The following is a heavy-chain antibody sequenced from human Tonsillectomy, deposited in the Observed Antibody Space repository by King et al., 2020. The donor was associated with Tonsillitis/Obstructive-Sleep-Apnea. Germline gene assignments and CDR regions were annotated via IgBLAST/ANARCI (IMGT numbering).Heavy chain of an antibody. CDR2: ISSSGTTI. J-gene: IGHJ3*02. CDR3: ARLGEYDYDFWSDSNAFDI. D-gene: IGHD3-3*01. Sequence: VQLVESGGGLVQPGGSLRLSCAASGFTFSSYELNWVRQAPGKGLEWVSYISSSGTTIYYADSVKGRFTIYRDNAKNSLYLQMNSLRAEDTAVYYCARLGEYDYDFWSDSNAFDIWGQGTMVTVSS. CDR1: GFTFSSYE. V-gene: IGHV3-48*03.